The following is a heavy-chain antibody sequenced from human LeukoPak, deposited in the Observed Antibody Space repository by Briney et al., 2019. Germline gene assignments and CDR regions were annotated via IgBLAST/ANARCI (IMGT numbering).Heavy chain of an antibody. CDR2: IHTSVRT. CDR3: ARDRYYYDSSAYYYFFHY. V-gene: IGHV4-4*07. Sequence: SETLSLTCPVSGGSISSYYWSWIRQPAWKGLEWIGRIHTSVRTNYNPSLKSRVTMSVDTSKNQFSLKLSSVTAADTAVYYCARDRYYYDSSAYYYFFHYWGQATLVTVSS. J-gene: IGHJ4*02. D-gene: IGHD3-22*01. CDR1: GGSISSYY.